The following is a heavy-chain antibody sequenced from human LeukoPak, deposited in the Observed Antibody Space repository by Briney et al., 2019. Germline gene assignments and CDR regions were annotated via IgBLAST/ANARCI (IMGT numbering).Heavy chain of an antibody. Sequence: ASVTVSCKASGYTFTRYYMHWVRQAPGQGLEWMGWINPNSGCTNYAQKFQGRVSMTRDTSISTAYMELSRLRSDDTAVYYCASGDFDYWGQGTLVTVSS. V-gene: IGHV1-2*02. CDR2: INPNSGCT. CDR1: GYTFTRYY. J-gene: IGHJ4*02. CDR3: ASGDFDY.